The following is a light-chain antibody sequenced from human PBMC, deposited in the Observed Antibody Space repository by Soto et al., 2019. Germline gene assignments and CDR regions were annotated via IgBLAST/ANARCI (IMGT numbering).Light chain of an antibody. Sequence: EIVLTQSPATLSLSPGETATLSCRASQSVSSYLAWYQQKPGQAPRLLIYDASNRATGIPARFSGSGSGTDFTLTIRSLEPEDFAVYYCQQRSNWPALTFGGATKVEIK. CDR1: QSVSSY. V-gene: IGKV3-11*01. CDR2: DAS. CDR3: QQRSNWPALT. J-gene: IGKJ4*01.